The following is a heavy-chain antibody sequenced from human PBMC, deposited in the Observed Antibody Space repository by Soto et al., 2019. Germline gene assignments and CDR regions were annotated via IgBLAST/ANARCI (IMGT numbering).Heavy chain of an antibody. J-gene: IGHJ6*01. D-gene: IGHD2-21*01. CDR2: IYYSGST. CDR1: GGSLSLA. CDR3: GRQVGLIVSHDGGARCSYG. V-gene: IGHV4-59*13. Sequence: LGRAVPGGSLSLAERSCSCLCLGNGLEWIGYIYYSGSTNYNPSLKSRVTISVDTSKNQYSLKLSSVTAADTAVYYCGRQVGLIVSHDGGARCSYG.